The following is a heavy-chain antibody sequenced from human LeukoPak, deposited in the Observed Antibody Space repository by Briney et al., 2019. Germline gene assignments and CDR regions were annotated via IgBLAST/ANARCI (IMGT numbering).Heavy chain of an antibody. V-gene: IGHV4-59*08. CDR3: ARHDDSSGWMGDAFDI. D-gene: IGHD6-19*01. CDR1: DASITKNY. J-gene: IGHJ3*02. Sequence: SETLSLTCSVSDASITKNYWTWIRQRPGKGLEWIASMYHTGTSDYNPSLKSRVSVSIDASKKQFSLQLRSVTAADTAVYYCARHDDSSGWMGDAFDIWGQGTMVTVSS. CDR2: MYHTGTS.